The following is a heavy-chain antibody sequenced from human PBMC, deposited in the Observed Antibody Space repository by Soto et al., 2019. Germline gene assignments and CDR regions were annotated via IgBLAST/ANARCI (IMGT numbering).Heavy chain of an antibody. J-gene: IGHJ4*02. Sequence: SETLSLTCAVYGGSFSGYYWSWIRQPPGKGLEWIGEINHSGSTNYNPSLKSRVTISVDTSKNQFSLKLSSVTAADTAVYYCARTTSGSITIFGVAEKKFDYWGQGTLVTVSS. D-gene: IGHD3-3*01. CDR3: ARTTSGSITIFGVAEKKFDY. V-gene: IGHV4-34*01. CDR1: GGSFSGYY. CDR2: INHSGST.